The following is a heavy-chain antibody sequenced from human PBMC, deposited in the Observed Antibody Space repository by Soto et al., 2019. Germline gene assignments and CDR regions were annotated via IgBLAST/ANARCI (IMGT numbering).Heavy chain of an antibody. Sequence: QITLKESGRTLVKPTQTLTLTCTFSGFSLSTNGVGVGWIRQPPGKALEWLALIYWDGDKRYSPSLKSRLTVTKDTSNNQVVLTMSNMDPVDTATYYCAHIGNYYQFDWFDPWGQGILVTVSS. J-gene: IGHJ5*02. D-gene: IGHD3-10*01. CDR3: AHIGNYYQFDWFDP. CDR2: IYWDGDK. CDR1: GFSLSTNGVG. V-gene: IGHV2-5*02.